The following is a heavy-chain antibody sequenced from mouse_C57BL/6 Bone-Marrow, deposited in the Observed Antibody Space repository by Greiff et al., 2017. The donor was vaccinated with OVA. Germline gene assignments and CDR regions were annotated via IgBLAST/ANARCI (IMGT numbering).Heavy chain of an antibody. Sequence: EVKLMESGGGLVKPGGSLKLSCAASGFTFSSYTMSWVRQTPEKRLEWVATISGGGGNTYYPDSVKGRFTISRDNAKNTLYLQMSSLRSEDTALYYCARLYGSSPGWYFDVWGKGTPVTVSS. J-gene: IGHJ1*03. CDR2: ISGGGGNT. V-gene: IGHV5-9*01. D-gene: IGHD1-1*01. CDR1: GFTFSSYT. CDR3: ARLYGSSPGWYFDV.